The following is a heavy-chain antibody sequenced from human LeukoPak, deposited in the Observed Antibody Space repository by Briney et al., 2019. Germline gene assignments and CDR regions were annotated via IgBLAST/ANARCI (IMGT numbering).Heavy chain of an antibody. CDR1: GFRFSSFG. CDR3: ARDSDYSGNGNGDWFDP. D-gene: IGHD4-11*01. J-gene: IGHJ5*02. Sequence: ASVNVSCKASGFRFSSFGISWVRQAPGQGFEWMGWISNYFGVTHYAEKFEDRVTMTIDKATTTAYMELRSLRYDDTAIYYCARDSDYSGNGNGDWFDPWGQGTVVTVSS. V-gene: IGHV1-18*04. CDR2: ISNYFGVT.